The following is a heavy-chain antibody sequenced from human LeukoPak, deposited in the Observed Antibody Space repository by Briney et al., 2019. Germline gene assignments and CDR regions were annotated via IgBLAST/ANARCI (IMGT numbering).Heavy chain of an antibody. CDR3: ARERDDYGDYGNYFDC. D-gene: IGHD4-17*01. J-gene: IGHJ4*02. Sequence: PGGSLRLSCAASGFTVSSNYMSCVRQAPGRGLEWVSVIYSGGSTYYADSVKGRFTISRDNSKNTLYLQMNSLRAEDTAVYYCARERDDYGDYGNYFDCWGQGTLVTVSS. CDR1: GFTVSSNY. CDR2: IYSGGST. V-gene: IGHV3-66*01.